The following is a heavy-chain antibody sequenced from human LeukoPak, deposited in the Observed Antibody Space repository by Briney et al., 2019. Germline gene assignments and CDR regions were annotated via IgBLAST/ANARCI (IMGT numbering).Heavy chain of an antibody. CDR3: ARYGYCSGTSCYMGWFDP. Sequence: ASVKVSCKASGGTFSSYAISWVRQAPGQGLEWMGGIIPIFGTANYAQKFQGRVTITADESTSTAYMELSSLRSEDTAVYYCARYGYCSGTSCYMGWFDPWGQGTLVTVSS. CDR1: GGTFSSYA. J-gene: IGHJ5*02. CDR2: IIPIFGTA. V-gene: IGHV1-69*13. D-gene: IGHD2-2*02.